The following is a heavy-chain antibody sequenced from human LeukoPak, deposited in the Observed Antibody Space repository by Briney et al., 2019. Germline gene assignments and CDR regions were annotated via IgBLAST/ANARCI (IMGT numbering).Heavy chain of an antibody. CDR3: ARVGVAYCGGDCYSPYFDY. CDR1: GGSISSSSYY. J-gene: IGHJ4*02. D-gene: IGHD2-21*02. V-gene: IGHV4-39*01. Sequence: PSETLSLTCTVSGGSISSSSYYWGWIRQPPGKGLEWIGSIYYSGSTYYNPSLKSRVTISVDTSKNQFSLKLSSVTAADTAVYYCARVGVAYCGGDCYSPYFDYWGQGTLVTVSS. CDR2: IYYSGST.